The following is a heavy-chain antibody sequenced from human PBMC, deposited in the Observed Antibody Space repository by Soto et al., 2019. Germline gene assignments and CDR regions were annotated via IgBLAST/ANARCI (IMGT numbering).Heavy chain of an antibody. CDR3: VKVLARGVGVPRSYFDS. Sequence: VGSLRLSCAASGFTFSNSWMHWVRQVSGKGLEWVSRINADGTSTSYADSVKGRSTISRDNAKNTLYLHVNSLRAEDTAVYYCVKVLARGVGVPRSYFDSWGQGALVTSPQ. V-gene: IGHV3-74*01. CDR2: INADGTST. CDR1: GFTFSNSW. J-gene: IGHJ4*02. D-gene: IGHD2-2*01.